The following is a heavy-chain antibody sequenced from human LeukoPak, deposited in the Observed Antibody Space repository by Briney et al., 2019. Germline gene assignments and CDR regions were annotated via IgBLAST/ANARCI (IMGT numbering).Heavy chain of an antibody. CDR1: GGSISSGSYH. V-gene: IGHV4-61*02. CDR2: IYPSGST. D-gene: IGHD6-19*01. Sequence: PSETLSLTCTVSGGSISSGSYHWSWIRQPAGKALEWIGRIYPSGSTNYDPSLKGRVTISVDTSKNQFSLKLSSVTAADTAVYYCARCDSVNGWYLPGFDYWGQGTLVTVSS. J-gene: IGHJ4*02. CDR3: ARCDSVNGWYLPGFDY.